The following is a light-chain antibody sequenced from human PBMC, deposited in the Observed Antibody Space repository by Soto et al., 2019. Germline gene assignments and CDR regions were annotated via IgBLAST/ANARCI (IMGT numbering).Light chain of an antibody. Sequence: QSALTQPPSASGTPGQRVTISCSGSSSNIGSNTVNWYQQLPGTAPKLLIYSNNQRPSGVPDRFSGSKSGTSASLAISGLQSEDEADYYCAARDDSLNGHVVFGGGTKLTVL. J-gene: IGLJ2*01. CDR1: SSNIGSNT. CDR3: AARDDSLNGHVV. CDR2: SNN. V-gene: IGLV1-44*01.